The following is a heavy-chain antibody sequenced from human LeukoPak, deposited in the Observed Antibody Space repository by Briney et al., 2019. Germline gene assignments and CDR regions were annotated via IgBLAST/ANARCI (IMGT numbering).Heavy chain of an antibody. V-gene: IGHV4-4*07. CDR2: IYTSGST. CDR3: ARDFSYYKDSRGYSGYY. CDR1: GGSITSYY. D-gene: IGHD3-22*01. Sequence: SETLSLTCTVSGGSITSYYWSWIRPPAGKGLEGIGLIYTSGSTNYHPSLKSRVTISVDNPKNLFPVKLSSVTAADAAVYYCARDFSYYKDSRGYSGYYWGQGTLVTVSS. J-gene: IGHJ4*02.